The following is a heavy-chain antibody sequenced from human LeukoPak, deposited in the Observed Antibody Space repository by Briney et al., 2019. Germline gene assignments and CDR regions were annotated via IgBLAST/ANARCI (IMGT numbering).Heavy chain of an antibody. CDR2: ISVYNGNT. Sequence: ASVKVSCKASGYSFTTYGINWVRQAPGQGLEWMGWISVYNGNTNYAQKFQGRVTMTTDTSTSTAYMELRSLRSDDTAVYYCARAGTHLWSWGYWGQGTLVTVS. CDR1: GYSFTTYG. J-gene: IGHJ4*02. CDR3: ARAGTHLWSWGY. V-gene: IGHV1-18*01. D-gene: IGHD5-18*01.